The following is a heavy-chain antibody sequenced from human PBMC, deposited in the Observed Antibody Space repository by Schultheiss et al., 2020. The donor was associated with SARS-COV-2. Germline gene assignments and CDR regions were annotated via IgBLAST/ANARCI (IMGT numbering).Heavy chain of an antibody. J-gene: IGHJ4*02. Sequence: GESLKISCAASGFTFSDYYMSWIRQAPGKGLEWVSAISGSGGSTYYADSVKGRFTISRDNSKNTLYLQMNSLRAKDTAVYYCAKAHYYDSSGYYYPFDYWGQGTLVTVSS. CDR2: ISGSGGST. CDR3: AKAHYYDSSGYYYPFDY. D-gene: IGHD3-22*01. CDR1: GFTFSDYY. V-gene: IGHV3-23*01.